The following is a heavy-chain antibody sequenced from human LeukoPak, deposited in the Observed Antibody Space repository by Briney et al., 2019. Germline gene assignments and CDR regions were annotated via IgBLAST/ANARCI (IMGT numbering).Heavy chain of an antibody. Sequence: ASVKVSCKASGYTFTIYDINWVRQAPGQGLEWMGWMNPNSGGTNYAQKFQGRATMTRNTSISTAYMELSSLRSEDTAVYYCVVGARLDAFDIWGQGTMVTVSS. D-gene: IGHD1-26*01. J-gene: IGHJ3*02. CDR3: VVGARLDAFDI. CDR2: MNPNSGGT. CDR1: GYTFTIYD. V-gene: IGHV1-8*01.